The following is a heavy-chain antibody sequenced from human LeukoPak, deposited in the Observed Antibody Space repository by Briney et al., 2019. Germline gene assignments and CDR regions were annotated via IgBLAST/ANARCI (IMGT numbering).Heavy chain of an antibody. CDR1: GFIFTTYG. D-gene: IGHD2-2*01. CDR3: AGKAAAYYFVY. CDR2: MQYDGSEE. J-gene: IGHJ4*02. V-gene: IGHV3-30*02. Sequence: QPGGSLRLSCAASGFIFTTYGMHWVRQAPGNGLEWVTFMQYDGSEEYYADSVKGRFTISRDNSKNTLYLQMDSLRGEDTAVYYCAGKAAAYYFVYWGQGTLVTVSS.